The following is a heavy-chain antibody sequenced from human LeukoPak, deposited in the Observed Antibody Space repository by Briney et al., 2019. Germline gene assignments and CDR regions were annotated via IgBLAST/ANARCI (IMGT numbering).Heavy chain of an antibody. D-gene: IGHD2-21*02. CDR1: GFIFSSYS. CDR2: ISSSNSYI. J-gene: IGHJ4*02. CDR3: ARVGEDVEMTPIPLDY. V-gene: IGHV3-21*01. Sequence: PGGSLRLSCVASGFIFSSYSMNWVRQAPGKGLEWVSSISSSNSYINYADSVKGRFTISRDNAKNSVYLQLNSLRADDTAVYYCARVGEDVEMTPIPLDYWGPGTLVTVSS.